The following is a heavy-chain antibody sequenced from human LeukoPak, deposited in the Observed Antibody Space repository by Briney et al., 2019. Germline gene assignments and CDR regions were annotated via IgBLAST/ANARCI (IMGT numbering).Heavy chain of an antibody. D-gene: IGHD2-21*01. J-gene: IGHJ4*02. CDR2: IGSSGSTI. CDR1: GFTFSSYE. V-gene: IGHV3-48*03. Sequence: GGSLRLSCAASGFTFSSYEMNWVRQAPGKGLECVSYIGSSGSTIYYADSVKGRFTISRDNAKNSLYLQMNSLRAEDTAVYYCARGTIIAHWGQGTLVTVSS. CDR3: ARGTIIAH.